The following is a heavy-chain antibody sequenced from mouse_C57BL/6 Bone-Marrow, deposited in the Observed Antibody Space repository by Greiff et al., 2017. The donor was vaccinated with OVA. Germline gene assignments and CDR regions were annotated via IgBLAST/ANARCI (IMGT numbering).Heavy chain of an antibody. V-gene: IGHV5-12*01. CDR3: ARHHYDYDHYYAMDY. CDR1: GFTFSDYY. J-gene: IGHJ4*01. CDR2: ISNGGGST. Sequence: EVKLMESGGGLVQPGGSLKLSCAASGFTFSDYYMYWVRQTPEKRLEWVAYISNGGGSTYYPDTVKGRFTISRDNAKNTLYLQMSRLKSEDTAMYYCARHHYDYDHYYAMDYWGQGTSVTVSS. D-gene: IGHD2-4*01.